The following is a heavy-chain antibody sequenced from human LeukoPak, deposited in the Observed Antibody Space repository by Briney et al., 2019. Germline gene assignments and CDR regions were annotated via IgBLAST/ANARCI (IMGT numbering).Heavy chain of an antibody. J-gene: IGHJ6*02. CDR2: INPNSGGT. D-gene: IGHD3-10*01. CDR3: ASLWLREDDDYYYGMDV. V-gene: IGHV1-2*02. Sequence: ASVNVSCKASGYTFTGYYMHWVRQAPGQGLEWMGWINPNSGGTNYAQKFQGRVTMTRDTSISTAYMELSRLRSDDTAVYYCASLWLREDDDYYYGMDVWGQGTTVTVSS. CDR1: GYTFTGYY.